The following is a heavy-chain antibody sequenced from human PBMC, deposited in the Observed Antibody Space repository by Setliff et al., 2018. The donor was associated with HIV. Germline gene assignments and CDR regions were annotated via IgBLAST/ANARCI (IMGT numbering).Heavy chain of an antibody. Sequence: ASVKVSCKASGYTFTSYDINWVRQATGQGLEWMGWMNPNSGNTGYAQKFQGRVTITRDLSTSTAYMELSSLRSEDTAVYYCAAASNRRVRGVNLHYYYYMDVWGKGTTVTVSS. D-gene: IGHD3-10*01. V-gene: IGHV1-8*03. CDR1: GYTFTSYD. J-gene: IGHJ6*03. CDR3: AAASNRRVRGVNLHYYYYMDV. CDR2: MNPNSGNT.